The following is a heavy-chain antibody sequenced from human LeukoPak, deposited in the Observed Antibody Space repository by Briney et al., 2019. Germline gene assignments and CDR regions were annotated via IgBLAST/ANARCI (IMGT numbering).Heavy chain of an antibody. D-gene: IGHD1-26*01. Sequence: SETLSLTCTVSGGSISSYYWSRIRQPPGKGLEWIGYIYYSGSTNYNPSLKSRVTISVDTSKNQFSLKLSSVTAADTAVYYCARHKAGASYYYYYMDVWGKGTTVTVSS. J-gene: IGHJ6*03. CDR3: ARHKAGASYYYYYMDV. CDR1: GGSISSYY. CDR2: IYYSGST. V-gene: IGHV4-59*08.